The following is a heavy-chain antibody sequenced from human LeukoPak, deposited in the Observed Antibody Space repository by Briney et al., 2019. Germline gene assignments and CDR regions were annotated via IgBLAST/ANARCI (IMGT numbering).Heavy chain of an antibody. V-gene: IGHV1-46*01. CDR2: INPRGGSA. CDR1: GYTFTSFF. Sequence: ASVKVSCTASGYTFTSFFMHWVRQAPGQGLEWMGIINPRGGSATSAQRFQGRLTVTRDTSTSTVYMELSSLTSEDTAVYYCARDYHGSGSLTTFDSWGQGTLVTVSS. CDR3: ARDYHGSGSLTTFDS. D-gene: IGHD3-10*01. J-gene: IGHJ4*02.